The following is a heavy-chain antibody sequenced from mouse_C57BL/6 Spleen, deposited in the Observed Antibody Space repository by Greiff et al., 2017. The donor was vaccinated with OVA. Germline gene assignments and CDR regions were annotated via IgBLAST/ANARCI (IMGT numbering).Heavy chain of an antibody. CDR3: AREDTTVVDY. CDR2: IYPGDGDT. J-gene: IGHJ2*01. D-gene: IGHD1-1*01. CDR1: GYAFSSSW. V-gene: IGHV1-82*01. Sequence: VKLMESGPELVKPGASVKISCKASGYAFSSSWMNWVKQRPGKGLEWIGRIYPGDGDTNYNGKFKGKATLTADKSSSTAYMQLSSLTSEDSAVYFWAREDTTVVDYWGQGTTLTVSS.